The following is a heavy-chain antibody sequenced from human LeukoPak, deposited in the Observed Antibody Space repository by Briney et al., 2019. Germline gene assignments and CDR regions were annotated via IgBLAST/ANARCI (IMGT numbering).Heavy chain of an antibody. CDR1: GFTFSSSS. V-gene: IGHV3-21*06. CDR3: ARGDYNNRVNAPSYLDN. D-gene: IGHD4-11*01. CDR2: INNSGRDK. Sequence: GGSLRLSCAASGFTFSSSSMTWVRQAPGKGLEWVSTINNSGRDKYYADSVKGRFTISRDNAKNSLYLQMSSLRAEDTAVYYCARGDYNNRVNAPSYLDNWGQGTLVTVSS. J-gene: IGHJ4*02.